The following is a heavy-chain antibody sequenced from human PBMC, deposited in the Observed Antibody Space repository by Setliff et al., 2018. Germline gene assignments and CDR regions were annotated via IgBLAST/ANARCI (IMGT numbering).Heavy chain of an antibody. Sequence: GGSLRLSCAASGFTLRHFAVTWVRQTPGRGLEWVSSITGSGDIKKYGDSVRGRFTISRDNSKNTVYLQMNSLRAEDTAKYYCAKDPNGDYIGELDYWGQGTQVTVSS. D-gene: IGHD4-17*01. CDR3: AKDPNGDYIGELDY. CDR2: ITGSGDIK. J-gene: IGHJ4*02. CDR1: GFTLRHFA. V-gene: IGHV3-23*01.